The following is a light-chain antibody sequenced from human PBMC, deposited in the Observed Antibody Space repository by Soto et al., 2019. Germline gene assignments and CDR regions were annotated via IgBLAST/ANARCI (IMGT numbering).Light chain of an antibody. Sequence: EIVLTQSPATLSLSPVERATLSCSASQSISSYLAWYQQKPGQAPRLLIYDASNRATGIPARFSGSGSGTDFTLTISSLEPEDFAVYYCQQRSDWPLFTFGPGTKVDIK. CDR2: DAS. CDR3: QQRSDWPLFT. V-gene: IGKV3-11*01. CDR1: QSISSY. J-gene: IGKJ3*01.